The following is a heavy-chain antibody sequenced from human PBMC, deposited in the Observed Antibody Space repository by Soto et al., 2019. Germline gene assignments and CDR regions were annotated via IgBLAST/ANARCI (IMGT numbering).Heavy chain of an antibody. CDR1: GDTFTSYC. CDR3: ARRFLEWLSPYGMDV. V-gene: IGHV1-18*01. D-gene: IGHD3-3*01. Sequence: ASVKVSCKASGDTFTSYCISWVRQAPGQGLEWMGWISAYNGNTNYAQKLQGRVTMTTDTSTSTAYMELRSLRSDDTAVYYCARRFLEWLSPYGMDVWGQGTTVTVSS. CDR2: ISAYNGNT. J-gene: IGHJ6*02.